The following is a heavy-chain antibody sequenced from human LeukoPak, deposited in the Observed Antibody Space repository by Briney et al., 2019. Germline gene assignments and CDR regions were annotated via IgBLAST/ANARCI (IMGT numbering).Heavy chain of an antibody. CDR1: GYTFTSYG. J-gene: IGHJ4*02. CDR2: ISAYNGNT. Sequence: ASVKVSCKASGYTFTSYGISWVRQAPGQGLEWMGWISAYNGNTNYAQKLQGRVTMTTDTSTSTAYMELRSLRSDDTAVYYCARDRVTTVTTSSSGFDYWGQGTLVTVSS. D-gene: IGHD4-17*01. CDR3: ARDRVTTVTTSSSGFDY. V-gene: IGHV1-18*01.